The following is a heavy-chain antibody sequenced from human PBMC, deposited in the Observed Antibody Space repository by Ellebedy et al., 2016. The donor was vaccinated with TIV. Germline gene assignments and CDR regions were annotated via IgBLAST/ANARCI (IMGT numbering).Heavy chain of an antibody. Sequence: AASVKVSCKASGYTFTSYDINWVRQATGQGLEWMGWISAYNGNTNYAQKLQGRVTMTTDTSTSTAYMELRSLRSDDTAVYYCASTSGYSRQPYYFDYWGQGTLVTVSS. CDR2: ISAYNGNT. CDR3: ASTSGYSRQPYYFDY. D-gene: IGHD3-22*01. J-gene: IGHJ4*02. CDR1: GYTFTSYD. V-gene: IGHV1-18*01.